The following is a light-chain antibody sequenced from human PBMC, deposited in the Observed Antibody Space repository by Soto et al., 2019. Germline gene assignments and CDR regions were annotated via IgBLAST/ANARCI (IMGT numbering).Light chain of an antibody. CDR2: DVS. Sequence: EIVLAQSPVTLSLSPGERATLSCRASQSVSSFLAWYQHKPGQPPRLLIYDVSNRAAGIPARFSGSGSGTDFTLTISSLEPEDFAVYYCQQRTDWPPVYTFGQGTNLEIK. J-gene: IGKJ2*01. CDR1: QSVSSF. V-gene: IGKV3-11*01. CDR3: QQRTDWPPVYT.